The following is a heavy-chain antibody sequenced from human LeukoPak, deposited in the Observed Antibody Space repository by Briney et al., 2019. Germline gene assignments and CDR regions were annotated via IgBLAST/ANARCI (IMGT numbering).Heavy chain of an antibody. D-gene: IGHD2-2*01. CDR2: INHSGST. V-gene: IGHV4-34*01. CDR1: GGSFSGYY. J-gene: IGHJ3*02. Sequence: PSETLSLTCAVYGGSFSGYYWSWIRQPPGKGLEWIGEINHSGSTNYNPSLKSRVTISVDTSKNQFSLKLSSVTAADTAVYYCARVALGYCSSTSCRAAFDIWGQGTMVTVSS. CDR3: ARVALGYCSSTSCRAAFDI.